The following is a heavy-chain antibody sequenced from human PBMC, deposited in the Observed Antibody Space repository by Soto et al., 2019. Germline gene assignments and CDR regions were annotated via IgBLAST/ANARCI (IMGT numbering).Heavy chain of an antibody. CDR2: ISGSGGST. Sequence: RLSCAASGFTFSSYAMSWVRQAPGKGLEWVSAISGSGGSTYYADSVKGRFTISRDNSKNTLYLQMNSLRAEDTAVYYCAKKRPPSGTTHCGYWGQGAVVTVSS. V-gene: IGHV3-23*01. CDR3: AKKRPPSGTTHCGY. D-gene: IGHD1-1*01. J-gene: IGHJ4*02. CDR1: GFTFSSYA.